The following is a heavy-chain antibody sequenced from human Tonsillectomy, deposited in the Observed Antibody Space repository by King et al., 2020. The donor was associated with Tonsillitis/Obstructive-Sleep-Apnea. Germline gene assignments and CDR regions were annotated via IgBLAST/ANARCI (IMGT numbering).Heavy chain of an antibody. D-gene: IGHD3-10*01. CDR3: ARLKVGGSVDY. CDR2: IIPILGIA. V-gene: IGHV1-69*04. CDR1: GGTFSSYA. Sequence: QLVQSGAEVKKPGSSVKVSCKASGGTFSSYAISWVRQAPGQGLEWMGRIIPILGIANYAQKFQGRVTITADKSTSTAYMELRSLRSEDTAVYYCARLKVGGSVDYWGQGTLVTVSS. J-gene: IGHJ4*02.